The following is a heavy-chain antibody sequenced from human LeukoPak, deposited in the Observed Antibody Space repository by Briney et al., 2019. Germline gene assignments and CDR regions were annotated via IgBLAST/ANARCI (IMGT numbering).Heavy chain of an antibody. J-gene: IGHJ4*02. V-gene: IGHV3-21*01. CDR1: GFTFSNYE. CDR2: ISVRSNYI. CDR3: ARLMRNSDSSGYYYYYDY. Sequence: PGGSLRLSCAASGFTFSNYEFNWVRQAPGKGLEWVSSISVRSNYIYYADSVRGRFSISRDDAKNSLYLKMDSLRGDDTAVYYSARLMRNSDSSGYYYYYDYWGQGTLVTVSS. D-gene: IGHD3-22*01.